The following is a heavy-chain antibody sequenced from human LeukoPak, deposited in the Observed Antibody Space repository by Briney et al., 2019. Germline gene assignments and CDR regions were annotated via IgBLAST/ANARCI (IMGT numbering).Heavy chain of an antibody. CDR2: ISKDGSDK. Sequence: GGSLRLSCAASGFTFSDYAMRWVRQAPGKGLEWVAVISKDGSDKYYPDSVKGRFTISRDNSKNTLYLQMNSLRAEDTAVYYCARNRGRIAVAAIAFDIWGQGTMVTVSS. J-gene: IGHJ3*02. CDR1: GFTFSDYA. D-gene: IGHD6-19*01. V-gene: IGHV3-30-3*01. CDR3: ARNRGRIAVAAIAFDI.